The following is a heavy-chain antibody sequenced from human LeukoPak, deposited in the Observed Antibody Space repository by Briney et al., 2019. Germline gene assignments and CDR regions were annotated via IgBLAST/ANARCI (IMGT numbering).Heavy chain of an antibody. D-gene: IGHD5-12*01. Sequence: SETLSLTCAVSGGSISSGGHSLTWIRQPPGKGLEWIGYIYHDGSTYYNPSLKSRVTVSVDKSKNQFPLKVTSVTAADTAMYYCARRGGYDAFDSWGQGTLVTVSS. CDR2: IYHDGST. CDR3: ARRGGYDAFDS. J-gene: IGHJ4*02. CDR1: GGSISSGGHS. V-gene: IGHV4-30-2*01.